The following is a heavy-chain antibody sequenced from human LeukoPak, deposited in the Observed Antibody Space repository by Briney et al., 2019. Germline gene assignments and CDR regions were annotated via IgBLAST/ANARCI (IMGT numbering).Heavy chain of an antibody. CDR1: GYTFTSYA. CDR3: ARDPSNTSGWKTWFDT. CDR2: ISGYNGDT. J-gene: IGHJ5*02. Sequence: ASVKGSCKASGYTFTSYAMNWVRQAPGQGLECVGWISGYNGDTNYAQKLQGRVTMTTDTSTSTAYMELRSLRSDDTAFYYCARDPSNTSGWKTWFDTWGQGTLVTVSS. D-gene: IGHD2-2*01. V-gene: IGHV1-18*01.